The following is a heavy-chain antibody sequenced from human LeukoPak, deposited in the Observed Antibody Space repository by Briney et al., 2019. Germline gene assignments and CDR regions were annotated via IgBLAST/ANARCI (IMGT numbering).Heavy chain of an antibody. V-gene: IGHV3-23*01. D-gene: IGHD3-22*01. CDR3: AREYYYDSSGYSDGGYYYGMDV. CDR1: EFTYSAYA. Sequence: RAGGSLRLSCAASEFTYSAYAMSWVRQAPGKGLEWVSTLSNDGRATFYADSVKGRFTISRDNSKNTLYLQMNSLRAEDTAVYYCAREYYYDSSGYSDGGYYYGMDVWGQGTTVTVSS. CDR2: LSNDGRAT. J-gene: IGHJ6*02.